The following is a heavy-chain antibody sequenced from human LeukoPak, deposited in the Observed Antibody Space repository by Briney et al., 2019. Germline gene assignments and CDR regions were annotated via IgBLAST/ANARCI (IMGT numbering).Heavy chain of an antibody. CDR1: GFTFSSYG. CDR2: ISYDGSNK. J-gene: IGHJ6*03. D-gene: IGHD5-18*01. CDR3: AKDDTAKTHYYYYYMDV. Sequence: GGSLRLSCAASGFTFSSYGMHWVRQAPGKGLEWVAVISYDGSNKYYADSVKGRFTISRDNSKNTLYLQMNSLRAEDTAVYYCAKDDTAKTHYYYYYMDVWGKGTTVTVSS. V-gene: IGHV3-30*18.